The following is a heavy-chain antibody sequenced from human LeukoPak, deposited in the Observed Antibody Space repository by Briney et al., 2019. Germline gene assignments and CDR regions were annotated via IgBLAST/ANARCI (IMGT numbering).Heavy chain of an antibody. J-gene: IGHJ6*03. CDR2: ISAYNGNT. V-gene: IGHV1-18*01. CDR3: ARGPIIDIVVIPAAADYYHMDV. D-gene: IGHD2-2*01. CDR1: GYTLTSYG. Sequence: ASVKVSCKASGYTLTSYGISWVRQAPGQGLEWMGWISAYNGNTRYAQKLQGRVTMTTDSSTSTAYMELRSPRSDDTAVYYCARGPIIDIVVIPAAADYYHMDVWGKGTTVTVSS.